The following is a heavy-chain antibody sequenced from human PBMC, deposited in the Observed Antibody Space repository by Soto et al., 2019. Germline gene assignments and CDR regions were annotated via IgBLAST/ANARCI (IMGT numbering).Heavy chain of an antibody. CDR2: ISSSSYI. CDR1: GFTFNIYN. V-gene: IGHV3-21*06. Sequence: PGGSLRLSCAASGFTFNIYNINWVRQAPGEGLEWVSSISSSSYIYYADSVKGRFTISRDNAKNSLYLQMNSLRAEDTAVYYCALLRAPGYYYCMDVWGPATTVTVSS. D-gene: IGHD2-15*01. CDR3: ALLRAPGYYYCMDV. J-gene: IGHJ6*02.